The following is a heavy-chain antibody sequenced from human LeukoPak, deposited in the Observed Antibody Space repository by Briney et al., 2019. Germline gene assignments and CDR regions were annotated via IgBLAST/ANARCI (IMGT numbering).Heavy chain of an antibody. CDR3: ARALRIPSTRTFFDY. V-gene: IGHV1-69*13. CDR1: GGTFSSYA. CDR2: IIPIFGTA. Sequence: SVKVSCKASGGTFSSYAISWVRQAPGQGLEWMGGIIPIFGTANYAQKFQGRVTITADESTSTAYMELSSLRSEDTAVYYCARALRIPSTRTFFDYWGQGTLVTVSS. J-gene: IGHJ4*02. D-gene: IGHD1/OR15-1a*01.